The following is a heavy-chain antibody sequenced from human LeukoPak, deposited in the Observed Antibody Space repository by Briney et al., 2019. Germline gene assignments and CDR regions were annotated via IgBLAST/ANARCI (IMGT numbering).Heavy chain of an antibody. J-gene: IGHJ6*03. CDR3: ARAPWRAAPADYYYYMDA. V-gene: IGHV4-4*07. D-gene: IGHD3-3*01. CDR1: GGSISKYYY. CDR2: IYGSGST. Sequence: SETLSLTCTVSGGSISKYYYWHCIRQPAGTGLEWIGRIYGSGSTNYNLSLASRVNLSVDTFKNQFSLRLSSVTAADTAVYYCARAPWRAAPADYYYYMDAWGKGTTVTVSS.